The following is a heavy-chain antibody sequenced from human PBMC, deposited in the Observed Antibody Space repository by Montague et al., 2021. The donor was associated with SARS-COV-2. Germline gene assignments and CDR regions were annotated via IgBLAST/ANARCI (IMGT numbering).Heavy chain of an antibody. V-gene: IGHV3-20*04. CDR3: ARVKVGATIDY. J-gene: IGHJ4*02. D-gene: IGHD1-26*01. CDR2: INWNGGDT. Sequence: SLRLSCAASGFTFTDYTMNWVRQVPGKGLKWVSGINWNGGDTGYADSVKGRFTISRDNAKNSLYLQMNSLRDEDTAFYYCARVKVGATIDYWGQGTLVTVSS. CDR1: GFTFTDYT.